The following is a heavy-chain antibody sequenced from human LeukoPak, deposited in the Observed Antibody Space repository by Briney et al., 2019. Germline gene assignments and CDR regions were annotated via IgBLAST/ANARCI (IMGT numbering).Heavy chain of an antibody. Sequence: PGGSLRLSCAASGFTFSSYSMNWVRQAPGKGLEWVSSISSSSSYIYYADSVKGRFTISRDNAKNSLYLQMNSLRAEDTAVYYCARDRGYCSSTSCRDYWGQGTLVTVSS. J-gene: IGHJ4*02. D-gene: IGHD2-2*01. CDR2: ISSSSSYI. CDR1: GFTFSSYS. CDR3: ARDRGYCSSTSCRDY. V-gene: IGHV3-21*01.